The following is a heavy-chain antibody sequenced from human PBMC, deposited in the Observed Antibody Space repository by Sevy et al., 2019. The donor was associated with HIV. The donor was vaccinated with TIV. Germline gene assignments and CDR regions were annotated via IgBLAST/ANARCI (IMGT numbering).Heavy chain of an antibody. CDR1: GFTFSNAW. CDR3: TTEPGLVYYYGSDWFDP. Sequence: GGSLRLSCAASGFTFSNAWMSWVRQAPGKGLEWVGRIKSKTDGGTTDYAAPVKGRFTISRDDSKNTLYLQMNSLKTEDTAVYYCTTEPGLVYYYGSDWFDPWGQGTLVTVSS. D-gene: IGHD3-10*01. J-gene: IGHJ5*02. V-gene: IGHV3-15*01. CDR2: IKSKTDGGTT.